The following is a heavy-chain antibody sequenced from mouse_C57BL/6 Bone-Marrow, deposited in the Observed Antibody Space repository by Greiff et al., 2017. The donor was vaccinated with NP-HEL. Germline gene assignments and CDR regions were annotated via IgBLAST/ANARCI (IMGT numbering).Heavy chain of an antibody. CDR2: IWSGGST. V-gene: IGHV2-2*01. Sequence: VKLVESGPGLVQPSQSLSITCTVSGFSLTSYGVHWVRQSPGKGLEWLGVIWSGGSTDYNAAFISRLSISKDNSKSQVFFKMNSLQADDTAIYYCARLRSPYAMDYWGQGTSVTVSS. J-gene: IGHJ4*01. CDR3: ARLRSPYAMDY. CDR1: GFSLTSYG.